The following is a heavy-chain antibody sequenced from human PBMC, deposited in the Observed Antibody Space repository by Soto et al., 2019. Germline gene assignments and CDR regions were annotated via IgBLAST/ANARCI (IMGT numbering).Heavy chain of an antibody. J-gene: IGHJ6*03. CDR3: ARVTIFGVLDNYYYMDV. D-gene: IGHD3-3*01. V-gene: IGHV4-59*08. CDR2: IYYSGST. CDR1: GGSISSYY. Sequence: SEMLSLTCTVSGGSISSYYWSWIRQPPGKGLEWIGYIYYSGSTNYNPSLKSRVTISVDTSKNQFSLKLSSVTAADTAVYYCARVTIFGVLDNYYYMDVWGKGTTVTV.